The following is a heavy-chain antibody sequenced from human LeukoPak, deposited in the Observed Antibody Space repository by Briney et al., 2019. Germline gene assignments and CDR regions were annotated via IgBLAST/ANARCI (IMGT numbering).Heavy chain of an antibody. CDR2: IYYSGST. J-gene: IGHJ3*01. CDR3: ARLAGYYESSGYYVRIDAFDF. V-gene: IGHV4-59*08. D-gene: IGHD3-22*01. Sequence: SETLSLTCTVSDGSISSYYWSWVRQPPGKGLEWIGYIYYSGSTNYNPSLKSRVTISVDTSKNQFSLKLSSVTAADTAVYYCARLAGYYESSGYYVRIDAFDFWGQGTMVTVSS. CDR1: DGSISSYY.